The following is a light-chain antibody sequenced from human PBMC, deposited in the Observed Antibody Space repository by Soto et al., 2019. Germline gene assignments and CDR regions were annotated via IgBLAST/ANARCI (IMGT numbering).Light chain of an antibody. CDR1: QSISSN. Sequence: EIVMTQSPATLSVSPGERATLSCRASQSISSNLAWHQQKPGQAPRVLIYGASTRATGVPARFSGSGSGTKFTLTISSLQSEDFAVYFCQHYDIWPPTWTCGQGTKVDIK. CDR2: GAS. J-gene: IGKJ1*01. V-gene: IGKV3-15*01. CDR3: QHYDIWPPTWT.